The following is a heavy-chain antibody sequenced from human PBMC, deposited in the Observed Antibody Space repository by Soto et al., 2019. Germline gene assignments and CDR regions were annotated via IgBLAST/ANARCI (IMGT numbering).Heavy chain of an antibody. V-gene: IGHV3-21*01. D-gene: IGHD6-13*01. CDR1: GFTFSSYS. Sequence: LRLSCAASGFTFSSYSMNWVRQAPGKGLEWVSSISSSSSYIYYADSVKGRFTISRDNAKNSLYLQMNSLRAEDTAVYYCARDKGVGGSSWDGMDVWGQGTTVTVS. CDR3: ARDKGVGGSSWDGMDV. J-gene: IGHJ6*02. CDR2: ISSSSSYI.